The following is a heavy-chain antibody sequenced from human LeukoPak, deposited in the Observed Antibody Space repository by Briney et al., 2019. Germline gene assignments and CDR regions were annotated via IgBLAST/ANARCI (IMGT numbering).Heavy chain of an antibody. CDR1: GGSISSYY. CDR3: ARAPGNDYYPYYYMDV. J-gene: IGHJ6*03. V-gene: IGHV4-59*01. Sequence: SETLSLTCTVSGGSISSYYWSWIRQPPGKGLEWIGYIYYSGSTNYNPSLKSRVTISVDTSKNQFSLKVSSETAADTAVYYCARAPGNDYYPYYYMDVWGKGTTVTVSS. CDR2: IYYSGST. D-gene: IGHD4/OR15-4a*01.